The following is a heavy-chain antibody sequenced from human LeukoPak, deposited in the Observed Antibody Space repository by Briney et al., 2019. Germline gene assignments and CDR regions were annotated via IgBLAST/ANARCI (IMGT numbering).Heavy chain of an antibody. D-gene: IGHD1-26*01. Sequence: PGGSLRLSCAASAFTFNNYAMSWVRQAPGKGLEWVSGIFGSGGTTYYADSVKGRFTISRDNSKNTVYLQMHSLRAEDTAVYYCAHNKRGSYKFDYWGQGTLVTVSS. J-gene: IGHJ4*02. CDR3: AHNKRGSYKFDY. V-gene: IGHV3-23*01. CDR2: IFGSGGTT. CDR1: AFTFNNYA.